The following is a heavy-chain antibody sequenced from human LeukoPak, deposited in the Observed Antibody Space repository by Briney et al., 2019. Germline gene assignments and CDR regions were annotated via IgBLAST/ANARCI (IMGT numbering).Heavy chain of an antibody. CDR2: IKRDGSDT. CDR1: GFAFSSYW. V-gene: IGHV3-7*01. CDR3: ARDANYYDSRGENYFNC. Sequence: GGSLRLSCAASGFAFSSYWMSWVRQAPGKGLEWVANIKRDGSDTYYVDSVKGRFTISRDNAKNSLYLQLNSLRAEDTAVYYCARDANYYDSRGENYFNCWGQGTLVTVSS. D-gene: IGHD3-22*01. J-gene: IGHJ4*02.